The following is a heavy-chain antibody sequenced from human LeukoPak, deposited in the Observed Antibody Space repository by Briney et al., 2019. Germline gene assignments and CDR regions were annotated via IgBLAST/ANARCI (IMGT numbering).Heavy chain of an antibody. Sequence: GGSLRLSCAASGFTFSTYAMSWVRQAPGRGLEWVSAISGSSDTTYYADSVKGRFTISRDNSKNTLYLQMSSLRAEDTAVYYCANREGGYTYDPFDYWGQGTLVTVSS. CDR2: ISGSSDTT. D-gene: IGHD5-18*01. CDR3: ANREGGYTYDPFDY. V-gene: IGHV3-23*01. CDR1: GFTFSTYA. J-gene: IGHJ4*02.